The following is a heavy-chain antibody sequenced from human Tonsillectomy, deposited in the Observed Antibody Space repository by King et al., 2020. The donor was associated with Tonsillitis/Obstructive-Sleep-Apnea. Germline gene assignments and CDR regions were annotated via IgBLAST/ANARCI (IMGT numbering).Heavy chain of an antibody. CDR2: FDPEQGKT. J-gene: IGHJ4*02. CDR1: GNTLTELS. Sequence: QLVQSGAEVKKPGASVKVSCNVSGNTLTELSMHWVRQAPGKGLEWMGGFDPEQGKTIYAQKFQGRVTLTEDTSTETAYMQLRSLRSEDTAVYYCVTHYDILTGYSFPYYFPYWSPGTLVTVSS. V-gene: IGHV1-24*01. D-gene: IGHD3-9*01. CDR3: VTHYDILTGYSFPYYFPY.